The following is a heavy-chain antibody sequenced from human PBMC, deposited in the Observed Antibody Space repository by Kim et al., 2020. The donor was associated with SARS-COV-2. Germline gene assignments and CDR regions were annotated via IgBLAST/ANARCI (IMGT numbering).Heavy chain of an antibody. CDR2: IKSKTDGGTT. CDR1: GFTFSNAW. D-gene: IGHD2-15*01. V-gene: IGHV3-15*01. J-gene: IGHJ6*02. CDR3: TTEPPPATSHYYYYYGMDV. Sequence: GGSLRLSCAASGFTFSNAWMSWVRQAPGKGLEWVGRIKSKTDGGTTDYAAPVKGRFTISRDDSKNTLYLQMNSLKTEDTAVYYCTTEPPPATSHYYYYYGMDVWGQGTTVTVSS.